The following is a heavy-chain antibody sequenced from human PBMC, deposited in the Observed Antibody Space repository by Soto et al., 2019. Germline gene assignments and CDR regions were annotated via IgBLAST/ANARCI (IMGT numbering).Heavy chain of an antibody. D-gene: IGHD6-19*01. Sequence: QLQLQESGSGLVKPSQTLSLTCAVSGGSISSGGYSWSWIRQPPGKGLEWIGYIYHSGSTYYNPSLKSRVTISVGRSKILFSLKLRSVTAADTAVYFCASAGGWGAVAADYWGPGTLVTVSS. CDR1: GGSISSGGYS. CDR2: IYHSGST. CDR3: ASAGGWGAVAADY. V-gene: IGHV4-30-2*01. J-gene: IGHJ4*02.